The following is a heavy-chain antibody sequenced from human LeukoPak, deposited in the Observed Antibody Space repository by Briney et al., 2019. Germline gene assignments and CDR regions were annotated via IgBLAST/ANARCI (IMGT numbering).Heavy chain of an antibody. D-gene: IGHD3-10*01. CDR2: IYYSGST. Sequence: SETLSLTCTVSGGSISSSGYYWGWIRQPPGKGLEWIGSIYYSGSTYYNPSLKSRVTISVDTSKNQFSLKLSSVTAADTAVYYCARRPDDYYDSGTYYERNYFDYWGQGTLVTVSS. CDR3: ARRPDDYYDSGTYYERNYFDY. J-gene: IGHJ4*02. CDR1: GGSISSSGYY. V-gene: IGHV4-39*01.